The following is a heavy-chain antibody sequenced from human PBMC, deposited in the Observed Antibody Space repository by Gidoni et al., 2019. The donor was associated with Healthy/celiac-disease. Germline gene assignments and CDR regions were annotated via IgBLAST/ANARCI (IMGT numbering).Heavy chain of an antibody. CDR1: GLTCSSYR. CDR2: ISSSSSYI. D-gene: IGHD3-10*01. CDR3: ARDLGSYYSGGWFDP. V-gene: IGHV3-21*01. Sequence: EVQLVESGGGLVKPGGSLRLSCAASGLTCSSYRMNWVRQAPGKGLEWVSSISSSSSYIYYADSVKGRFTISRDNAKNSLYLQMNSLRAEDTAVYYCARDLGSYYSGGWFDPWGQGTLVTVSS. J-gene: IGHJ5*02.